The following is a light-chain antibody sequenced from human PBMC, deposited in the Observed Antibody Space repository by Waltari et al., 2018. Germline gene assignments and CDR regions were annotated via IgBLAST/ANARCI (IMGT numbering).Light chain of an antibody. V-gene: IGLV2-14*03. J-gene: IGLJ2*01. CDR2: DVN. CDR1: SSDVGRYDS. Sequence: QSALTQPASESGSPGQSITISCTGSSSDVGRYDSVSWYEDHPGQAPKVIIYDVNKRPSGVSDRFSGSKSGNTASLTISGLQAEDEATFYCSSQSTNNGVIFGGGTKVTVL. CDR3: SSQSTNNGVI.